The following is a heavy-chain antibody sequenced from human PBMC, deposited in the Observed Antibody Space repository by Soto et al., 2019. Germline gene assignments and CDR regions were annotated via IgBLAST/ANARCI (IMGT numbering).Heavy chain of an antibody. CDR3: ARAYSSSWSYYYYYGMDV. CDR2: IYHSGST. CDR1: GGSISSSNW. D-gene: IGHD6-13*01. J-gene: IGHJ6*02. Sequence: PSETLSLTCAVSGGSISSSNWWSWVRQPPGKGLEWIGEIYHSGSTNYNPSLKSRVTISVDKSKNQFSLKLSSVTAADTAVYYCARAYSSSWSYYYYYGMDVWGQGTTVT. V-gene: IGHV4-4*02.